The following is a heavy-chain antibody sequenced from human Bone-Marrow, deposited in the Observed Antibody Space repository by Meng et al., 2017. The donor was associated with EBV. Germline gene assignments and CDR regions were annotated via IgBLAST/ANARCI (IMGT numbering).Heavy chain of an antibody. Sequence: QGELWRFGSGVRRPGAQVKVSCKAQEYTFTSDDINGVRQATGKGLGWMGWLNPNSGNTGYAQKFQGRVTMTRNTSISTAYMELSSLRSEDTAVYYCARRVGFDWLLGGGYYFDYWGQGTLVTVSS. CDR3: ARRVGFDWLLGGGYYFDY. V-gene: IGHV1-8*01. CDR1: EYTFTSDD. J-gene: IGHJ4*02. CDR2: LNPNSGNT. D-gene: IGHD3-9*01.